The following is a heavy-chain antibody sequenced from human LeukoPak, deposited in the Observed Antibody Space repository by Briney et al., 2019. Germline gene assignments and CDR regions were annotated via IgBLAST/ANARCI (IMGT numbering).Heavy chain of an antibody. CDR2: IIPYFDKP. V-gene: IGHV1-69*06. CDR3: ARAPWIVGLTLIMKYMDF. D-gene: IGHD1-26*01. J-gene: IGHJ6*03. CDR1: GDTLTTYG. Sequence: SVKVSCKTSGDTLTTYGITWVRPAPGQGPELLGGIIPYFDKPYYGQKFQGRLSITADKSTSTVYMDLSSLTYEDTPVYYCARAPWIVGLTLIMKYMDFWGNGTTVTVAS.